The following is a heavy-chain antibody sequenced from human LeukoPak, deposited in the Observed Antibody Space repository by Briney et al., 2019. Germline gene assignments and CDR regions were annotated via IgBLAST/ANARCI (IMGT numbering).Heavy chain of an antibody. CDR2: MYNSGST. Sequence: SETLSLTCTVSHGSISSYSWSWLRQTPEKGLEWIGYMYNSGSTNYNPSLKSRVTISVDTAKNQFSLKLRSVTAADTAVYYCASGEVMVRESGTNPYYFDYWGQGTLVTVSS. V-gene: IGHV4-59*01. D-gene: IGHD3-10*01. J-gene: IGHJ4*02. CDR1: HGSISSYS. CDR3: ASGEVMVRESGTNPYYFDY.